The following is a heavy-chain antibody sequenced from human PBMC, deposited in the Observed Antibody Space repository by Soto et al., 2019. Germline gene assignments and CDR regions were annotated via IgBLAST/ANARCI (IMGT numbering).Heavy chain of an antibody. CDR2: SRDKAQGYST. CDR1: GFTLSDHY. CDR3: AKNQERELPRVIDF. D-gene: IGHD1-7*01. Sequence: EVQLVESGGGLVQPGGSLRLSCAGSGFTLSDHYIDWVRQAPGKGLEWVGRSRDKAQGYSTAYAASVKGRFTTSRDESKNSVYLQMNSLRAEDTALYYCAKNQERELPRVIDFWGQGTLVTVSS. J-gene: IGHJ4*02. V-gene: IGHV3-72*01.